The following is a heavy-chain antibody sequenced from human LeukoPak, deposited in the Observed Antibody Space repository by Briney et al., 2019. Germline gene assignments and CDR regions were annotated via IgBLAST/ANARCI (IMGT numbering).Heavy chain of an antibody. CDR3: ARGTSSGWYESWFDP. CDR2: IWYDGSIQ. J-gene: IGHJ5*02. D-gene: IGHD6-19*01. Sequence: GGSLRLSCAASGFTFSSYGMHWVRQAPGKGLEWVAAIWYDGSIQYYADSVKGRFTISRDNSKNTLYLQMDSLRAEDTAVYYCARGTSSGWYESWFDPWGQGTLVTVSS. CDR1: GFTFSSYG. V-gene: IGHV3-33*01.